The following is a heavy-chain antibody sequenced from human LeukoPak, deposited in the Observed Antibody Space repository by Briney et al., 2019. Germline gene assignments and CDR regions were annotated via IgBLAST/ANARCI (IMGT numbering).Heavy chain of an antibody. V-gene: IGHV1-18*01. D-gene: IGHD6-19*01. CDR2: ISPYNGNT. Sequence: VASVKVSRKASGYDFTSVGITWVRRAPGQGLEWMGWISPYNGNTRYAQKFQGRVAMTTDTSTTTAYMELRGLRFNDTAVYYCARAGSGSGWYFDYWGQGTLVTVSS. J-gene: IGHJ4*02. CDR3: ARAGSGSGWYFDY. CDR1: GYDFTSVG.